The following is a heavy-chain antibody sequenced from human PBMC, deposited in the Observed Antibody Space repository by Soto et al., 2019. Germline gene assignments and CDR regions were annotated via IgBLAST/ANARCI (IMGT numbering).Heavy chain of an antibody. V-gene: IGHV3-11*01. CDR2: ISSSGSTI. Sequence: GGSLRLSCAASGFTFSDYYMSWIRQAPGKGLEWVSYISSSGSTIYYADSVKGRFTISRDNAKNSLYLQMNSLRAEDTAVYYCTQDVYSGSFDYWGQGTLVTVSS. CDR3: TQDVYSGSFDY. CDR1: GFTFSDYY. D-gene: IGHD6-6*01. J-gene: IGHJ4*02.